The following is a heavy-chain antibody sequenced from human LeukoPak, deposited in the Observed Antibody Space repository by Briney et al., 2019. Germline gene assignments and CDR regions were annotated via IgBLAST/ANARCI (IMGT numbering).Heavy chain of an antibody. Sequence: SQTLSLTCAISGDSVSSNSAAWNWIRQSPSRGLEWLGRTYYRSKWYNDYAVSVKSRITINPDTSKNQFSLQLNSVTPEDTAVYYCAREAVEGRRGSQGLWFGEPLYYYYMDVWGKGTTVTISS. D-gene: IGHD3-10*01. J-gene: IGHJ6*03. CDR1: GDSVSSNSAA. V-gene: IGHV6-1*01. CDR2: TYYRSKWYN. CDR3: AREAVEGRRGSQGLWFGEPLYYYYMDV.